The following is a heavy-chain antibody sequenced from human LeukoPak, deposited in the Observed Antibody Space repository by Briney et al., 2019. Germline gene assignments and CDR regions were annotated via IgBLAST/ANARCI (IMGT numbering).Heavy chain of an antibody. CDR1: GFTLSNAW. V-gene: IGHV3-15*01. CDR2: IKRKSDGGTI. Sequence: GGSLRLSWAASGFTLSNAWMSWVRQAAGKGLELVGRIKRKSDGGTIEYGEPVKGRFTISRDDSENTLYLQMNSLKTEDTAVYYCTTVAYTAFDPWGQGALVTVSS. J-gene: IGHJ5*02. D-gene: IGHD3-16*01. CDR3: TTVAYTAFDP.